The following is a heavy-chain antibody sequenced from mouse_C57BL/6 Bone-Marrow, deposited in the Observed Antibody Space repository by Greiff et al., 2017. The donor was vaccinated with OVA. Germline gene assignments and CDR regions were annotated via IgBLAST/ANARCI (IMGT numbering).Heavy chain of an antibody. CDR2: IHPNSGST. Sequence: QVHVKQSGAELVKPGASVKLSCKASGYTFTSYWMHWVKQRPGQGLEWIGMIHPNSGSTNYNEKFKSKATLTVDKSSSTAYMQLSSLTSEDSAVYYCAREGLYYGNYYYFDYWGQGTTLTVSS. V-gene: IGHV1-64*01. CDR1: GYTFTSYW. CDR3: AREGLYYGNYYYFDY. D-gene: IGHD2-1*01. J-gene: IGHJ2*01.